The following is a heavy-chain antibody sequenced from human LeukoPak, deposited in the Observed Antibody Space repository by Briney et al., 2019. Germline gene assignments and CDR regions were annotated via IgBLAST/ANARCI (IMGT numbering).Heavy chain of an antibody. V-gene: IGHV3-20*04. CDR1: GFTFDDYG. CDR2: INWNGGST. J-gene: IGHJ4*02. Sequence: PGGSLRLSCAASGFTFDDYGMSWVRQAPGKGLEWVSGINWNGGSTGYADFVKGRFTISRDNAKNSLYLQMNSLRAEDTAVYYCAKPYYYDSSGYYFYYFDYWGQGTLVTVSS. CDR3: AKPYYYDSSGYYFYYFDY. D-gene: IGHD3-22*01.